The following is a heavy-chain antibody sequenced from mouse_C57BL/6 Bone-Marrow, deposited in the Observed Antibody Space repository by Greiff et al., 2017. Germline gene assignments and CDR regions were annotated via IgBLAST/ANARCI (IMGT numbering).Heavy chain of an antibody. Sequence: EVHLVESGGGLVKPGGSLKLSCAASGFTFSSYAMSWVRQTPEKRLEWVATISDGGSCIYYPDTVKGRFTISRDNAKNNLYLKRSHLKSEDTAKYYCASDITTDVGDYWGQGTTLTVSS. CDR1: GFTFSSYA. V-gene: IGHV5-4*01. CDR2: ISDGGSCI. J-gene: IGHJ2*01. CDR3: ASDITTDVGDY. D-gene: IGHD1-1*01.